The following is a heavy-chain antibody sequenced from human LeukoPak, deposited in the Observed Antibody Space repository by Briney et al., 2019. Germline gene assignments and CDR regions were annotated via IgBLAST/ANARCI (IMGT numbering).Heavy chain of an antibody. J-gene: IGHJ4*02. CDR2: ISGSGGST. CDR3: AKRRDIVVVVAARDYFDY. CDR1: GFTFSSYA. V-gene: IGHV3-23*01. Sequence: GGSLRLSCAASGFTFSSYAMSWVRQAPGMGLEWVSAISGSGGSTYYADSVKGRFTISRDNSKNTLYLQMNSLRAEDTAVYYCAKRRDIVVVVAARDYFDYWGQGTLVTVSS. D-gene: IGHD2-15*01.